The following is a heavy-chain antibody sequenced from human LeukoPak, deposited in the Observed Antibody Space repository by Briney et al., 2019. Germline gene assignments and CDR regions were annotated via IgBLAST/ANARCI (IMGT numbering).Heavy chain of an antibody. CDR2: INPNSGGT. CDR3: ARGGITMVRGDSDDY. CDR1: GYTFTAYY. D-gene: IGHD3-10*01. Sequence: ASVKVSCKASGYTFTAYYMHWVRQAPGQGLEWMGWINPNSGGTNYAQKLQGRVTMTTDTSTSTAYMELRSLRSDDTAVYYCARGGITMVRGDSDDYWGQGTLVTVSS. J-gene: IGHJ4*02. V-gene: IGHV1-2*02.